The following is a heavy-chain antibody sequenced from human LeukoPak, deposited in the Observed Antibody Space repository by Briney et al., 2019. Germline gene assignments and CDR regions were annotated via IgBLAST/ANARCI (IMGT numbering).Heavy chain of an antibody. CDR1: GFTFSSYA. CDR2: ISYDGSNK. J-gene: IGHJ4*02. CDR3: ARATVVVTAIIDY. D-gene: IGHD2-21*02. V-gene: IGHV3-30*01. Sequence: GGSLRLSCAASGFTFSSYAMHWVRQAPGKGLEWVAVISYDGSNKYYADSVKGRFAISRDNSKNTLYLQMNSLRAEDTAVYYCARATVVVTAIIDYWGQGTLVTVSS.